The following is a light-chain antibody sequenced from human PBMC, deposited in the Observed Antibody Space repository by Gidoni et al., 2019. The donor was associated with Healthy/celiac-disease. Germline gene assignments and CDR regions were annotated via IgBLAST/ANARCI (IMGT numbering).Light chain of an antibody. CDR1: QSVSIY. CDR3: QQRSNWPPKLT. J-gene: IGKJ4*01. CDR2: DAA. V-gene: IGKV3-11*01. Sequence: ELVSTQSPATLSLSPGERATLTCIARQSVSIYLAWYQQKPGQAPRLPIYDAANRATGIPARLSGSGSGTDFTLTISSIGPQDVAVYYCQQRSNWPPKLTFGEGTKVEIK.